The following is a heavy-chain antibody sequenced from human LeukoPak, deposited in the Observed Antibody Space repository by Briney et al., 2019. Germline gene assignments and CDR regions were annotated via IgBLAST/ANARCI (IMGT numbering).Heavy chain of an antibody. CDR2: INAGNGNT. CDR3: ATQKTPGATLFDY. Sequence: ASVKVSCKASGYTFTSYAMHWVRQAPGHRLEWMGWINAGNGNTKYSQKFQGRVTITRDTSASTAYMELSSLRSEDTAVYYCATQKTPGATLFDYWGQGTLVTVSS. J-gene: IGHJ4*02. CDR1: GYTFTSYA. V-gene: IGHV1-3*01. D-gene: IGHD1-26*01.